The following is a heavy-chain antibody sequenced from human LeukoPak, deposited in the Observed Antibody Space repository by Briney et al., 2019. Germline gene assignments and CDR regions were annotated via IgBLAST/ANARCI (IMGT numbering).Heavy chain of an antibody. Sequence: GGSLRLSCAASGFTFSSYGMHWVRQAPGKGLEWVAVISYDGSNKYYADSVKGRFTISRDNAKNSLYLQMNSLRAEDTAVYYCARDSGWYSGGLYYWGQGTLVTVSS. D-gene: IGHD6-19*01. J-gene: IGHJ4*02. V-gene: IGHV3-30*03. CDR1: GFTFSSYG. CDR2: ISYDGSNK. CDR3: ARDSGWYSGGLYY.